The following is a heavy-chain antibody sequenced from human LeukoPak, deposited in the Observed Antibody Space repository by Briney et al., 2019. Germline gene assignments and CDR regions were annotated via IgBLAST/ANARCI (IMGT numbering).Heavy chain of an antibody. CDR2: MYYRGST. CDR3: ATTTIRLGY. Sequence: PSETLSLTCTVSGGSISSSSHYWGWIRQPPGKGLEWIGSMYYRGSTYHNPSLKSRVTISVDTSKNQFSLKLSSVTAAGTAVYYCATTTIRLGYWGQGTLVTVSS. V-gene: IGHV4-39*07. CDR1: GGSISSSSHY. D-gene: IGHD1-26*01. J-gene: IGHJ4*02.